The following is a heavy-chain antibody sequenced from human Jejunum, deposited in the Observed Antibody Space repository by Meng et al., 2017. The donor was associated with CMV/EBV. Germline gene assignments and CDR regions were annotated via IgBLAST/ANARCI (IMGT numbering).Heavy chain of an antibody. D-gene: IGHD2-21*01. CDR1: GYTFSQYP. Sequence: SGYTFSQYPIPWVRQAPGHRPQWMGCSNADGVNAQYSQEFQGRVTFTRDTSASTGFMELSSLTFQDMAVYYCVRGRGRDIGSWLFDYWGQGSLVTVSS. V-gene: IGHV1-3*02. J-gene: IGHJ4*02. CDR3: VRGRGRDIGSWLFDY. CDR2: SNADGVNA.